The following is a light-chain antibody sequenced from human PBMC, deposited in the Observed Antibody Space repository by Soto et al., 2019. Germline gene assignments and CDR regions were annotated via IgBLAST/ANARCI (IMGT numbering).Light chain of an antibody. CDR2: GTS. V-gene: IGKV3-20*01. Sequence: EIVMTHSPAPLSVSPGERATLSCRASQGVSSGYLAWYQQNPGQAPRLLISGTSSRATGIPDRFSGSGSGTDFTLTISRLEPEDFAMYYCQQYGSSPRTFGQGTKVDIK. CDR1: QGVSSGY. CDR3: QQYGSSPRT. J-gene: IGKJ1*01.